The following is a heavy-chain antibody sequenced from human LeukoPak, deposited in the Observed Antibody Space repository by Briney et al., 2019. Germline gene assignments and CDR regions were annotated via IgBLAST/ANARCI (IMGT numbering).Heavy chain of an antibody. D-gene: IGHD2-2*02. J-gene: IGHJ4*02. Sequence: GGSLRLSCAASGFTVTNNYVSWVRQAPGKGLEWVSVIYSGGSAYYADSVKGRFTISRDNSKNTLYLQMNSLRAEDTAVYYCAKDLWFCSSTSCYTGAPHFDYWGQGTLVTVSS. CDR3: AKDLWFCSSTSCYTGAPHFDY. CDR2: IYSGGSA. V-gene: IGHV3-53*01. CDR1: GFTVTNNY.